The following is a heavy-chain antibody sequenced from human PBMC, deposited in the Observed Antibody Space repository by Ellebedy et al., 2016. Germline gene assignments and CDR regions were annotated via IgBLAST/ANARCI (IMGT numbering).Heavy chain of an antibody. J-gene: IGHJ4*02. V-gene: IGHV1-69*13. Sequence: SVKVSXXASGGTFSSYAISWVRQAPGQGLEWMGGIIPIFGTANYAQKFQGRVTITADESTSTAYMELSSLRSEDTAVYYCARGSRVGANYDFGYWGQGTLVTVSS. CDR2: IIPIFGTA. D-gene: IGHD3-3*01. CDR1: GGTFSSYA. CDR3: ARGSRVGANYDFGY.